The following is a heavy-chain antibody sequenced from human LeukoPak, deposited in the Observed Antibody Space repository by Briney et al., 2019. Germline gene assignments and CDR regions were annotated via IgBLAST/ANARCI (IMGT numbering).Heavy chain of an antibody. CDR2: IYTTGAT. CDR1: SGSIKGYY. J-gene: IGHJ4*02. CDR3: GRQGYTASYYFLDF. Sequence: PSETLSLTCTVSSGSIKGYYWGWVRQPPGKGLEWIGRIYTTGATQYNPSLKSRVTMSIDTSTNQFSLNLTSMTAADTAVYYCGRQGYTASYYFLDFWSQGTLVAVS. V-gene: IGHV4-4*07. D-gene: IGHD1-26*01.